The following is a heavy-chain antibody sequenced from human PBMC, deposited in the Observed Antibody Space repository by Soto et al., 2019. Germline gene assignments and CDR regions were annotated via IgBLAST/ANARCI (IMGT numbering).Heavy chain of an antibody. Sequence: GGSLRLSCAASGFTFDDYAMHWVRQAPGKGLEWVSGISWNSGSIGYADSVKGRFTISRDNAKNSLYLQMNSLRAEDTALYYCAKGNYDILTGYYFPDAFDIWGQGTMVTVSS. CDR3: AKGNYDILTGYYFPDAFDI. V-gene: IGHV3-9*01. CDR2: ISWNSGSI. J-gene: IGHJ3*02. CDR1: GFTFDDYA. D-gene: IGHD3-9*01.